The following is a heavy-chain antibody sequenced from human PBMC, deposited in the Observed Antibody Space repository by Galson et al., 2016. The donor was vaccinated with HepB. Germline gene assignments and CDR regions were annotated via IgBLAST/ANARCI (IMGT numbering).Heavy chain of an antibody. J-gene: IGHJ5*01. CDR2: IYHTGTS. D-gene: IGHD2-2*01. Sequence: SETLSLTCTVSGASINDSNWWTWVRQAPGKAPEWIGEIYHTGTSNNNPFLSSRFTLSVDKSRNQFSLNLTSVTAADTAVYYCARAAIIPGARMVFDSWGQGTLVTVSS. CDR1: GASINDSNW. V-gene: IGHV4-4*02. CDR3: ARAAIIPGARMVFDS.